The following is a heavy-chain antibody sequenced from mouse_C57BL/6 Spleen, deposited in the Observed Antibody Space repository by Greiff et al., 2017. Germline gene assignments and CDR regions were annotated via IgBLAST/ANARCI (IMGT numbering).Heavy chain of an antibody. D-gene: IGHD2-5*01. CDR2: LYPSDSET. CDR1: GYTFTSYW. CDR3: ARSAYYSNYEGAMDY. Sequence: VQLQQPGAELVRPGSSVKLSCKASGYTFTSYWMHWVKQRPIQGLEWIGNLYPSDSETHYNQKFKDKATLTVDKSSSTAYMQLSSLTSEDSAVYYCARSAYYSNYEGAMDYWGQGTSVTVSS. J-gene: IGHJ4*01. V-gene: IGHV1-52*01.